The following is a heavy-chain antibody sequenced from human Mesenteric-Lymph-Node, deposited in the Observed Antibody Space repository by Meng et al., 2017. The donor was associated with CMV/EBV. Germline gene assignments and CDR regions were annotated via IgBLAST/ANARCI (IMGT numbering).Heavy chain of an antibody. Sequence: ASVKVSCKASGGTFSSYAISWVRQAPGQGLEWMGWISAYNGNTNYAQKLQGRVTMTTDTSTSTAYMELRSLRSDDTAVYYCAREASIFGVVITSYGMDVWGQGTTVTVSS. J-gene: IGHJ6*02. CDR2: ISAYNGNT. CDR3: AREASIFGVVITSYGMDV. CDR1: GGTFSSYA. D-gene: IGHD3-3*01. V-gene: IGHV1-18*01.